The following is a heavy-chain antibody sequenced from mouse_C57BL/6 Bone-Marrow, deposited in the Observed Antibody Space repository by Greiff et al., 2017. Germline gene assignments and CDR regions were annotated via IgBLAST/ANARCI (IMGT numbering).Heavy chain of an antibody. D-gene: IGHD2-2*01. Sequence: VQLQQSGAELVRPGASVKLSCTASGFNFKDDYMHWVKQRPEQGLEWIGWIDPENGDTEYASKFQGKATITADTSSNTAYLQLSSLTSEDTAVYYCTTRGSYGCFDYWGQGTTLTVSS. CDR3: TTRGSYGCFDY. J-gene: IGHJ2*01. CDR2: IDPENGDT. V-gene: IGHV14-4*01. CDR1: GFNFKDDY.